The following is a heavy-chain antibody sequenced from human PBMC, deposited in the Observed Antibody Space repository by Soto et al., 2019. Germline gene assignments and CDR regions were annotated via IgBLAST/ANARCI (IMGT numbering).Heavy chain of an antibody. D-gene: IGHD3-10*01. CDR3: ARVYGSGTYPIDY. CDR2: IWSGGSDK. J-gene: IGHJ4*02. Sequence: QVQLVESGGGVVQPGRSLRLSCAASGFAFSSYGMHWVRQAPGKGLEWVTVIWSGGSDKYYADSVKGRFTISRDNSKNTLYLQMNSLRAEDTAVYYCARVYGSGTYPIDYWGQGTLVNVSS. V-gene: IGHV3-33*01. CDR1: GFAFSSYG.